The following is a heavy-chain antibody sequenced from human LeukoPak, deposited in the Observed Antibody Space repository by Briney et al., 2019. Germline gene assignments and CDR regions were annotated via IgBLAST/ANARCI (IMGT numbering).Heavy chain of an antibody. J-gene: IGHJ4*02. CDR3: TRGSGEIHY. V-gene: IGHV5-51*01. Sequence: GESLKISCKGSGYTFTSYWIGWVRQMPGKGLEWMGIICGGDSDTRYSPSFQGQVTISADKSINTAYLQWSSLKVSDTAMYYCTRGSGEIHYWGQGTLVTVSS. CDR1: GYTFTSYW. D-gene: IGHD2-15*01. CDR2: ICGGDSDT.